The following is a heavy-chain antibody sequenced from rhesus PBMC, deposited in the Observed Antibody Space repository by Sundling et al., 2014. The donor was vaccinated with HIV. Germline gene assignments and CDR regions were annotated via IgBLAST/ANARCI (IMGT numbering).Heavy chain of an antibody. J-gene: IGHJ4*01. Sequence: EVQLVESGGGLVQPGGSQRLSCAASGFTFSDDYMEWVRQAPGKGLEWLGQINPNGGATFLMDSVKGRFTISRDNAKNTLYLEINSLKIDDTAVYFCVRAEPYSGYEYWGQGVLVTVSS. CDR3: VRAEPYSGYEY. CDR2: INPNGGAT. V-gene: IGHV3-176*02. CDR1: GFTFSDDY. D-gene: IGHD5-24*01.